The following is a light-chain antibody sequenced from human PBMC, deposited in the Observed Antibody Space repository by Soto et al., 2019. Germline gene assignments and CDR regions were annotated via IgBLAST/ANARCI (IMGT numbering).Light chain of an antibody. CDR1: SSNIGAGYD. V-gene: IGLV1-40*01. CDR3: QSHDSSLSGHVV. J-gene: IGLJ2*01. Sequence: QSVLTQPPSVSGAPGRRVTISCTGSSSNIGAGYDVHWYQQLPGTAPKLLIYGNSNRPSGVPDRFSGSKSGTSASLAITGLQAEDEAAYYCQSHDSSLSGHVVFGGGTKLTVL. CDR2: GNS.